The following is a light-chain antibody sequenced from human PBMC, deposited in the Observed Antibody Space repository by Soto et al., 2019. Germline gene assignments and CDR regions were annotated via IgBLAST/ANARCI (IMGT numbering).Light chain of an antibody. V-gene: IGKV1-39*01. J-gene: IGKJ1*01. CDR2: AAC. CDR3: QQSYSTPRT. CDR1: QSISNY. Sequence: DIQMTQSPSSLSASVGDRVTITCRASQSISNYLNWYQQKPGKAPKLLMFAACSLQSGVPSRFSGGGSWTAFTLTISSLQPEDFATDYCQQSYSTPRTFGQGTKVEIK.